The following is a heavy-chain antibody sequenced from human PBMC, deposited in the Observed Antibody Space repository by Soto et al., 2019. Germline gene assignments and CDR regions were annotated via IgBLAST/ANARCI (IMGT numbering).Heavy chain of an antibody. V-gene: IGHV3-23*01. CDR2: ISSIGDNT. J-gene: IGHJ4*02. CDR3: AREVGAPAARSDY. CDR1: GLIFNNYA. D-gene: IGHD1-26*01. Sequence: EVQLLESGGGLAQPGGSLRISCAASGLIFNNYAMSWVRQAPGKGLEWISAISSIGDNTYYADSVKGRFTISRDNSKNPLDMEMTSLRAEDTAVYFCAREVGAPAARSDYWGPGTLVHVSS.